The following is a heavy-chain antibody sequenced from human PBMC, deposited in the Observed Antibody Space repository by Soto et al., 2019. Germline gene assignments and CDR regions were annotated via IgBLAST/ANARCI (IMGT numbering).Heavy chain of an antibody. CDR2: ISYDGSNK. Sequence: GGSLRLSCAASGFTFSSYGMHWVRQAPGKGLEWVAVISYDGSNKYYADSVMGRFTISRDNSKNTLYLQMNSLRAEDTAVYYCANYYYDSSGYDPSDAFDIWGQGTMGTVSS. J-gene: IGHJ3*02. CDR3: ANYYYDSSGYDPSDAFDI. V-gene: IGHV3-30*18. D-gene: IGHD3-22*01. CDR1: GFTFSSYG.